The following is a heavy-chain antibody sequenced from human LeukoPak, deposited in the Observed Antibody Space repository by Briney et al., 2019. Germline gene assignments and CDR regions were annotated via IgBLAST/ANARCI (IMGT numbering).Heavy chain of an antibody. CDR2: IDYSGST. CDR1: GGSISSYY. J-gene: IGHJ5*02. D-gene: IGHD1-26*01. Sequence: PSETLSLTCTVSGGSISSYYWSWIRQPPGKGLDWIGYIDYSGSTNYNPSLKSRVTISVDTSKNQFSLSLSSVIAADTAVYYCARSGASGSYCNWFDPWGQGTLVTVSS. CDR3: ARSGASGSYCNWFDP. V-gene: IGHV4-59*01.